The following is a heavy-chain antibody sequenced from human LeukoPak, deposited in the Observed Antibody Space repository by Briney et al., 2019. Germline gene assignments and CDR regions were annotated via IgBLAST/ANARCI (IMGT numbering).Heavy chain of an antibody. V-gene: IGHV4-4*08. CDR2: ISASGGT. D-gene: IGHD6-19*01. CDR3: ARSPHNSAWYEKWFDP. J-gene: IGHJ5*02. Sequence: SETLSLTCTVPGGSTSTYYWSWIRQSPGKGLEWIADISASGGTNYNPSLESRVTVSIDSSKNQFSLKLSSVTAADTAVFYCARSPHNSAWYEKWFDPWGQGTLVTVSS. CDR1: GGSTSTYY.